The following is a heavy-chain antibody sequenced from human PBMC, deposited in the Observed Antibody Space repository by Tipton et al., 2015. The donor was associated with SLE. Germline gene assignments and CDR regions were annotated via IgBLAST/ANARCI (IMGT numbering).Heavy chain of an antibody. Sequence: SLRLSCAASGFTFSSYAMSWVRQTPGKGLEWVSAISGSGYNTYYADSVKGRFTISRDNSKNTLYLQMNSLRAEDTAVYYCAKALRIVGARDAFDIWGQGTMVTVSS. CDR1: GFTFSSYA. J-gene: IGHJ3*02. CDR3: AKALRIVGARDAFDI. D-gene: IGHD1-26*01. CDR2: ISGSGYNT. V-gene: IGHV3-23*01.